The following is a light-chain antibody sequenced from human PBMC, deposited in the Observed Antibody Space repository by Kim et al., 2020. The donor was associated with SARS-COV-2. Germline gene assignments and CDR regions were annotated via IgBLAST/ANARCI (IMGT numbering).Light chain of an antibody. CDR1: SSNIGTNY. Sequence: QSVLTQPPSVSAAPGQKVTISCSGSSSNIGTNYVSWYQQLPGTAPKLLIYDSNKRPSGIPDRFSGSTSGTSATLGITGLQPGDEDDSYCGTWDSDLSAGVFGGGTQLTVL. CDR2: DSN. V-gene: IGLV1-51*01. J-gene: IGLJ2*01. CDR3: GTWDSDLSAGV.